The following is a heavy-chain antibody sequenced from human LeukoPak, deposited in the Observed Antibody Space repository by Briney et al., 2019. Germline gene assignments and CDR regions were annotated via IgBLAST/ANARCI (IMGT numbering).Heavy chain of an antibody. D-gene: IGHD3-10*01. J-gene: IGHJ4*02. V-gene: IGHV3-21*01. Sequence: GGSLRLSCAASGVTFSSYSMNWVRQAPGKGLEWVSSISSSSSYIYYADSVKGRFTISRDNAKNSLYLQMNRLRAEDTAVYYCASVDYYGSGNYYNDVDYWGQGTLVTVSS. CDR1: GVTFSSYS. CDR3: ASVDYYGSGNYYNDVDY. CDR2: ISSSSSYI.